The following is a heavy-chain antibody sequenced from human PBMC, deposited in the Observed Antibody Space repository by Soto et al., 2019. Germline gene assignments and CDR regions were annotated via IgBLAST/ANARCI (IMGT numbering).Heavy chain of an antibody. Sequence: SETLSLTCAVSGGSISSGGYYWTWIRQPPGTGLEWIGEINHSGSTNYNPSLKSRVTISVDTSKNQFSLKLTSVTAADTAVYYCARGGLLPDYWGQGTRVTVSS. CDR1: GGSISSGGYY. D-gene: IGHD6-19*01. V-gene: IGHV4-34*01. CDR3: ARGGLLPDY. J-gene: IGHJ4*02. CDR2: INHSGST.